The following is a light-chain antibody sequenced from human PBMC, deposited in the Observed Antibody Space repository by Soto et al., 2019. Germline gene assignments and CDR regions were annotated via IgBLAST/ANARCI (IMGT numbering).Light chain of an antibody. Sequence: DILMTQSPSALSASVGDRVTITCRASQSISTFLAWYQQKPGKAPNLLIYYASNLQSGVPSRFGGSGAGTEFSSTISTLQPDDFATYYSQQYNSYPYTFGQGTKLEIK. CDR3: QQYNSYPYT. V-gene: IGKV1-5*03. CDR1: QSISTF. J-gene: IGKJ2*01. CDR2: YAS.